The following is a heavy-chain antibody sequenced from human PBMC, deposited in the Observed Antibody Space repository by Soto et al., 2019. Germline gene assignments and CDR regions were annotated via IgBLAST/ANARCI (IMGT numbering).Heavy chain of an antibody. Sequence: GGSLRLSCAASGFTFSSSSMSWVRQAPGKGLECVSSISGSSDYIYYADSLKGRFTISRDNAKNSLYLQMNSLRAEDTAVYYCARSRYCSSTSCYTFTTHYYYFGMDVWGQGTTVTVSS. CDR3: ARSRYCSSTSCYTFTTHYYYFGMDV. D-gene: IGHD2-2*02. CDR1: GFTFSSSS. V-gene: IGHV3-21*01. CDR2: ISGSSDYI. J-gene: IGHJ6*02.